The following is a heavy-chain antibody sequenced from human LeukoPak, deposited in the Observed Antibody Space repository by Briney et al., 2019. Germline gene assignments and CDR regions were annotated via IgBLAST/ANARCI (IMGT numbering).Heavy chain of an antibody. Sequence: GASVKVSCKVSGYTLTELSMHWVRQAPGKGLEWMGGFDPEDGETIYAQKFQGRVTMTGDTSTDTAYMELSSLRSEDTAMYYCATSWGIAVAGHVGAFDYWGQGTLVTVSS. CDR2: FDPEDGET. J-gene: IGHJ4*02. V-gene: IGHV1-24*01. CDR1: GYTLTELS. CDR3: ATSWGIAVAGHVGAFDY. D-gene: IGHD6-19*01.